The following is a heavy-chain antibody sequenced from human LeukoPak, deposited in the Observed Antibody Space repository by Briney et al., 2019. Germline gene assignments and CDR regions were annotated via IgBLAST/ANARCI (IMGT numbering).Heavy chain of an antibody. V-gene: IGHV3-30*02. CDR1: GFTFSSYG. J-gene: IGHJ4*02. CDR3: AKDPGGATNPDY. D-gene: IGHD1-26*01. CDR2: IRYDGSNK. Sequence: GGSLRLSCAASGFTFSSYGMHWVRQAPGKGLEWVAFIRYDGSNKYYADSVKGRFTISRDNSKNTLYLQMDSLRAEDTAVYYCAKDPGGATNPDYWGQGTLVTVSS.